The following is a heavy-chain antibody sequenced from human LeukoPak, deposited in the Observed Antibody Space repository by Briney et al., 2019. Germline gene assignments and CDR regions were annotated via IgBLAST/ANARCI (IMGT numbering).Heavy chain of an antibody. D-gene: IGHD3-16*02. V-gene: IGHV4-39*07. J-gene: IGHJ5*02. CDR2: IYYSGST. CDR1: GGSISSNSYY. CDR3: ASTGPHYDYVWGSYRPNWFDP. Sequence: SETLSLTCTVSGGSISSNSYYWGWIRQPPGKGLEWIGSIYYSGSTYYNPSLKSRVTISVDTSKNQFSLKLSSVTAADTAVYYCASTGPHYDYVWGSYRPNWFDPWGQGTLVTVSS.